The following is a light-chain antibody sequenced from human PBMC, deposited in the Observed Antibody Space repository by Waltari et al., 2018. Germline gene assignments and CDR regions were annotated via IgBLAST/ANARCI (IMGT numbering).Light chain of an antibody. V-gene: IGKV3-20*01. CDR2: GAS. CDR1: QSVTSNS. CDR3: QQYGTSPYT. J-gene: IGKJ2*01. Sequence: GERATLSCRASQSVTSNSLGWYQQKPGQAPRLLIYGASSRATGIGDRFSGSGSGTDFILTISRLESEDFAVYYCQQYGTSPYTFGQGTKLEIK.